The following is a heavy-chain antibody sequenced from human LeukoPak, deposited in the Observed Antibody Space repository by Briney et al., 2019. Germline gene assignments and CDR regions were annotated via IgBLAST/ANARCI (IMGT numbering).Heavy chain of an antibody. CDR3: ARSLAGYCSSTSCYPFDY. CDR2: IIPIFGTA. D-gene: IGHD2-2*01. CDR1: GGTFSSYA. Sequence: SVKVSCKASGGTFSSYAISWVRQAPGQGLEWMGGIIPIFGTANYAQKFQGRVTITTDESTSTAYMELSSLRSEDTAEYYCARSLAGYCSSTSCYPFDYWGQGTLVTVSS. J-gene: IGHJ4*02. V-gene: IGHV1-69*05.